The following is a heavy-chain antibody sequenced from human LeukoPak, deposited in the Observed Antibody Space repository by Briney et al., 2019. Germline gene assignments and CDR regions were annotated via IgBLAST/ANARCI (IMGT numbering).Heavy chain of an antibody. D-gene: IGHD2-21*01. CDR1: GFTFSSYA. CDR2: TSGSGGST. V-gene: IGHV3-23*01. J-gene: IGHJ3*02. Sequence: PGGSLRLSCAASGFTFSSYAMSWVRQAPGKGLEWVSATSGSGGSTYYADSVKGRFTISRDNSKNTLYLQMNSLRAEDTAVYYCAKDTCGGDCSWAFDIWGQGTMVTVSS. CDR3: AKDTCGGDCSWAFDI.